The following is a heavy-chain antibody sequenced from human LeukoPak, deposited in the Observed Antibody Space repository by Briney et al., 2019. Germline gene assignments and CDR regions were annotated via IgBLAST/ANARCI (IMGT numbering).Heavy chain of an antibody. V-gene: IGHV3-7*01. Sequence: GGSLRLSCAASGFTFSTYWMTWVRQAPGKGMEWVANMKRDGSEVYYANSVKGHFTISRDNAKNSLYLQMNSLRAEDTAVYYCARYTEYYFDYWGQGTLVTVSS. CDR3: ARYTEYYFDY. D-gene: IGHD2-2*02. J-gene: IGHJ4*02. CDR1: GFTFSTYW. CDR2: MKRDGSEV.